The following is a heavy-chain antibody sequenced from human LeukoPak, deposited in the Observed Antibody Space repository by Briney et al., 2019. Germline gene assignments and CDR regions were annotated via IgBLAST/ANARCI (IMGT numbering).Heavy chain of an antibody. CDR2: IYYSGST. CDR1: GGFISSYY. V-gene: IGHV4-59*12. Sequence: KPSETLSLTCTVSGGFISSYYWSWIRQPPGKGLEWIGYIYYSGSTNYNPSLKSRVTISVDTSKNQFSLKLSSVTAADTAVYYCARDDALDAFDIWGQGTMVTVSS. J-gene: IGHJ3*02. CDR3: ARDDALDAFDI.